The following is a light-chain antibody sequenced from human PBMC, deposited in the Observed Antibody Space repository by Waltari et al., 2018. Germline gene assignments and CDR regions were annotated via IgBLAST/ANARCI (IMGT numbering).Light chain of an antibody. J-gene: IGKJ4*01. CDR1: QNIDNT. CDR2: GAS. V-gene: IGKV3-15*01. CDR3: QQYNRWPPLT. Sequence: EVVMTQSPAALSVSPGERVTLSCKASQNIDNTLAWYQQKPGQSPRLLIYGASTRATGVPARFSGSGSGTEFTLTISSLQSEDCAVFYCQQYNRWPPLTFGGGTKVEIK.